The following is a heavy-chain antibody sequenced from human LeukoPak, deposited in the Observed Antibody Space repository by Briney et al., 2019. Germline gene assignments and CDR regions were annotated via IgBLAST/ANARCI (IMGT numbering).Heavy chain of an antibody. CDR1: GFTFSNYA. CDR2: ISYDGINK. V-gene: IGHV3-30-3*01. CDR3: AAGPYGGNTPFDY. D-gene: IGHD4-23*01. J-gene: IGHJ4*02. Sequence: GGSLRLSCAASGFTFSNYAMYWVRQAPGKGLEWVAVISYDGINKYYADSVKGRFTISRDNSKNTLYLQMNNLRAEDTALYYCAAGPYGGNTPFDYWGPGTLVTISS.